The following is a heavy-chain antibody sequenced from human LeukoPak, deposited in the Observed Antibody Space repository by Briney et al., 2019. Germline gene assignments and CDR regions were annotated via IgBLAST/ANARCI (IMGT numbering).Heavy chain of an antibody. V-gene: IGHV4-59*01. CDR1: GGSISSYY. CDR2: IYYSGST. J-gene: IGHJ3*01. D-gene: IGHD1-26*01. CDR3: ARGPIVGAHDAFDF. Sequence: PSETLSLTCNVSGGSISSYYWSWLRQPPGKGLEWIGYIYYSGSTNYKPSLKSRVTISVDTSKNQFSLKLSSVTAADTAVYYCARGPIVGAHDAFDFWGQGTMVTVSS.